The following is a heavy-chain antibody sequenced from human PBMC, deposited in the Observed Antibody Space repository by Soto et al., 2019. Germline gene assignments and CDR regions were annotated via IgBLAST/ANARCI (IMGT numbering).Heavy chain of an antibody. D-gene: IGHD2-15*01. V-gene: IGHV1-69*01. CDR1: GGTFSSYA. Sequence: QVQLVQSGAEVKKPGSSVKVSCKASGGTFSSYAISWVRQAPGQGLEWMGGIIPIFGTAIYAQKFQGRVTSTADESTSTAYMELSSLRSEDTAVYYCAVTEHNGGNSDYWVQGTLVTVSS. J-gene: IGHJ4*02. CDR3: AVTEHNGGNSDY. CDR2: IIPIFGTA.